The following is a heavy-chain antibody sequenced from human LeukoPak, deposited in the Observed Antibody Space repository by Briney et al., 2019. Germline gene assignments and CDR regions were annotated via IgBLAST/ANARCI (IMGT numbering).Heavy chain of an antibody. CDR1: GGSLSSYY. CDR3: AREAGPRVLRFLEWPIDRYGMDV. J-gene: IGHJ6*02. Sequence: KPSETPSLTFPGSGGSLSSYYWGWVRQPPREGLEWIWVIYYNGSTHYNPSLKSRVTISVDTSKNQFSLKLSSVTAADTAVYYCAREAGPRVLRFLEWPIDRYGMDVWGQGTTVTVSS. CDR2: IYYNGST. V-gene: IGHV4-59*01. D-gene: IGHD3-3*01.